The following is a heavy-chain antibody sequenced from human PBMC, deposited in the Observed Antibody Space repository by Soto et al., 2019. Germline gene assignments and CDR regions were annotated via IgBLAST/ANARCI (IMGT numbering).Heavy chain of an antibody. CDR1: GYTFTSYA. D-gene: IGHD3-10*01. V-gene: IGHV1-3*01. CDR3: ARGLLWFGELSYYYYGMDV. J-gene: IGHJ6*02. Sequence: ASVKVSCKASGYTFTSYAMHWVRQAPGQRLEWMGWINAGNGNTKYSQKFQGRVTITRDTSASTAYMELSSLRSEDTAVYYCARGLLWFGELSYYYYGMDVWGQGTTVTVSS. CDR2: INAGNGNT.